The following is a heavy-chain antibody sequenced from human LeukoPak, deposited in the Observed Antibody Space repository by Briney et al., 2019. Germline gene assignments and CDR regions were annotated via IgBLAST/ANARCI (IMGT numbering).Heavy chain of an antibody. CDR2: INHSGST. CDR1: GGSFSGYY. J-gene: IGHJ4*02. V-gene: IGHV4-34*01. CDR3: ASSLGKAGAYFDY. Sequence: SETLSLTGAVYGGSFSGYYWSWIRQPPGEGLEWIGEINHSGSTNYNPSLKSRVTISVDTSKNQFSLKLSSVTAADTAVYYCASSLGKAGAYFDYWGQGTLVTVSS. D-gene: IGHD7-27*01.